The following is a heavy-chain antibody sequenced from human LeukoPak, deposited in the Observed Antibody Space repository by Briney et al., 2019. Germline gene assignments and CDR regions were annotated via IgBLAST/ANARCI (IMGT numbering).Heavy chain of an antibody. CDR2: ISNDKSNK. D-gene: IGHD3-10*01. V-gene: IGHV3-30*04. J-gene: IGHJ4*02. Sequence: GGSLRLSCEPSVFTFCNHAVHCVRQTPGERLDCVALISNDKSNKKYATYLKGQFTIFRDNYKNTLHLQMNSLRVGDTAVYYCARGDGPGSYLSDYWGQGALVSVSS. CDR3: ARGDGPGSYLSDY. CDR1: VFTFCNHA.